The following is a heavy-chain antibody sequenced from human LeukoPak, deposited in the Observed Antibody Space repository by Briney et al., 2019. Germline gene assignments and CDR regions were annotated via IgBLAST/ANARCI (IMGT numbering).Heavy chain of an antibody. J-gene: IGHJ4*02. Sequence: PSETLSLTCTVSGYSISSGYYWGWIRQPPGKGLEWIGSIYHSGSTYYNPSLKSRVTISVDTSKNQFSLKLSSVTAADTAVYYCARAEGWGPYYFDYWGQGTLVTVSS. D-gene: IGHD3-16*01. CDR3: ARAEGWGPYYFDY. V-gene: IGHV4-38-2*02. CDR2: IYHSGST. CDR1: GYSISSGYY.